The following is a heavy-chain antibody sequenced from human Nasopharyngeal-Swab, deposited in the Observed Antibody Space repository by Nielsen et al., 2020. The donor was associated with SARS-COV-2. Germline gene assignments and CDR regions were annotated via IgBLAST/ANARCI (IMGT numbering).Heavy chain of an antibody. CDR3: ASAPSLHCSGSHYGMDV. J-gene: IGHJ6*02. V-gene: IGHV3-30*04. Sequence: LKISCAASGFTFSSYAMHWIRQAPGKGLEWVAVIAYDGSNKYYADSVKGRFTISSDNSKNTLNLQMNSLRAEDTAVYYCASAPSLHCSGSHYGMDVWGQGTTVTVSS. CDR2: IAYDGSNK. CDR1: GFTFSSYA. D-gene: IGHD3-10*02.